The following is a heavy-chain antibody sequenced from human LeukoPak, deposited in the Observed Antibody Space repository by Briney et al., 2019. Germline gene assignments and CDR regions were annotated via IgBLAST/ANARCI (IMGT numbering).Heavy chain of an antibody. J-gene: IGHJ3*02. CDR2: ISYDGSNK. V-gene: IGHV3-30*14. D-gene: IGHD6-13*01. CDR1: GFTFSSYA. Sequence: PGGSLRLSCAASGFTFSSYAMHWVRQAPGKGLEWVAVISYDGSNKYYADSVKGRFTISRDNSKNTLYLQMNSLRAEDTAVYYCARARPLNGYLDAFDIWGQGTMVTVSS. CDR3: ARARPLNGYLDAFDI.